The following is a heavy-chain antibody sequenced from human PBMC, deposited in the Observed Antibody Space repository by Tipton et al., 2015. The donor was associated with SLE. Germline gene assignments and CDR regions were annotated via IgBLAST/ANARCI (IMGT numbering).Heavy chain of an antibody. D-gene: IGHD1-1*01. J-gene: IGHJ4*02. CDR2: INHSGST. Sequence: TLSLTCAVNGGSLSGYYWVWIRQPPEKGLEWIGEINHSGSTNYNPSLKSRVTISVDTSKNHFSLKLSSVTAADTAVYFCARWEVGYTTNWERFDCWGQGTPVTVSS. V-gene: IGHV4-34*01. CDR3: ARWEVGYTTNWERFDC. CDR1: GGSLSGYY.